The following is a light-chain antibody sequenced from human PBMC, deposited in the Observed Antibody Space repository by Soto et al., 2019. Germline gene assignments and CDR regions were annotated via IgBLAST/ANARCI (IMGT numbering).Light chain of an antibody. CDR1: SSDGGGYNY. J-gene: IGLJ2*01. CDR2: DVS. Sequence: QSALTQPSSVSGSPGQSITISCTGTSSDGGGYNYVSWYQQHPGKAPKLMIYDVSNRPSGVSNRFSGSKSGNTASLTISGLPAEDEADYYCSSYTSSSTLDVVFGGGTKVTVL. CDR3: SSYTSSSTLDVV. V-gene: IGLV2-14*01.